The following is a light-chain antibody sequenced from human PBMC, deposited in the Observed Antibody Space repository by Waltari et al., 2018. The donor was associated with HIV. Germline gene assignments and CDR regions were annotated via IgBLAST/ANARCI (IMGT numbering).Light chain of an antibody. Sequence: QSALTQPASVSGSPGQSIPISCPGANPYIGLYNLVSWYRQHPDKAPQLVIYGVNTRPSGVSDRFSGSKSGNTASLTISSLQAEDEADYYCSSYTNTDILLFGGGTKLTVL. CDR3: SSYTNTDILL. CDR2: GVN. CDR1: NPYIGLYNL. V-gene: IGLV2-14*01. J-gene: IGLJ2*01.